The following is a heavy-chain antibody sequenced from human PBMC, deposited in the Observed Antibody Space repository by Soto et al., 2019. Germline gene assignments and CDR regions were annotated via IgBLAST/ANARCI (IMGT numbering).Heavy chain of an antibody. J-gene: IGHJ6*02. CDR2: ISYDGSTK. Sequence: PGGSLRLSCAASGFTFSTYCMHWVRQAPGKGLEWVAVISYDGSTKYYADSVKVRFTISRDTSKNTLNLQSNNLRAEDTAVYDCARGCIRGNCPNAGVYGVDDWGQGATVTVSS. CDR3: ARGCIRGNCPNAGVYGVDD. D-gene: IGHD2-8*01. CDR1: GFTFSTYC. V-gene: IGHV3-30*03.